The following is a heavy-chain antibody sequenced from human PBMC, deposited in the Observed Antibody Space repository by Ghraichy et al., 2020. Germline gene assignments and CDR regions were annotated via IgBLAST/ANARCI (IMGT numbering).Heavy chain of an antibody. CDR2: IIPIFGTA. V-gene: IGHV1-69*13. CDR3: ARGYCGGDCYSSGSYYYYGMDV. CDR1: GGTFSSYA. Sequence: SVKVSCKASGGTFSSYAISWVRQAPGQGLEWMGGIIPIFGTANYAQKFQGRVTITADESTSTAYMELSSLRSEDTAVYYCARGYCGGDCYSSGSYYYYGMDVWGQGTTVTVSS. D-gene: IGHD2-21*02. J-gene: IGHJ6*02.